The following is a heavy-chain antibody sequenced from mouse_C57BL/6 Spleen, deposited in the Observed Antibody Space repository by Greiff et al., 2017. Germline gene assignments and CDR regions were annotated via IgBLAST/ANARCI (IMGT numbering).Heavy chain of an antibody. D-gene: IGHD1-1*01. Sequence: VHLVESGPELVKPGASVKLSCKASGYTFTSYEINWVQQRPGQGLEWIGWIYPRDGSTKYNEKFKGKATLTVDTSSSTAYMELHSLTSEDSAVYYCATLYYYGRRGGYAMDYWGQGTSVTVSS. CDR2: IYPRDGST. J-gene: IGHJ4*01. V-gene: IGHV1-85*01. CDR1: GYTFTSYE. CDR3: ATLYYYGRRGGYAMDY.